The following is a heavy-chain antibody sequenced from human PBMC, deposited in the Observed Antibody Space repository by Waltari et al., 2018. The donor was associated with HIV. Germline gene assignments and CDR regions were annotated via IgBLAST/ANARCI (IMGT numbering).Heavy chain of an antibody. CDR2: INPNTGAT. CDR3: ARDPATVSSGMDV. Sequence: QVQLVQSETQVKKPGASLQVSCKASGYRFIGLYIHWGRQAPGQGPEWVGYINPNTGATDYAQKFQGRVTVTGDPSISTAYMEITTLRSDDTAIYYCARDPATVSSGMDVWGQGTTVIVSS. J-gene: IGHJ6*02. V-gene: IGHV1-2*02. D-gene: IGHD3-3*01. CDR1: GYRFIGLY.